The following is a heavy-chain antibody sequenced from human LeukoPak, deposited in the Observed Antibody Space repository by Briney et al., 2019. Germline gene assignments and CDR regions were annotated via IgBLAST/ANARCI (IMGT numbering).Heavy chain of an antibody. CDR2: IYPGDSDT. CDR3: ARRVLSGWSSQDAFDI. Sequence: GESLKISCKGSGYSFTSYWIGWVRQMPGKGLEWMGIIYPGDSDTRYSPSFQGQVTISAGKSISTAYLQWSSLKASDTAMYYCARRVLSGWSSQDAFDIWGQGTMVTVSS. D-gene: IGHD6-19*01. V-gene: IGHV5-51*01. CDR1: GYSFTSYW. J-gene: IGHJ3*02.